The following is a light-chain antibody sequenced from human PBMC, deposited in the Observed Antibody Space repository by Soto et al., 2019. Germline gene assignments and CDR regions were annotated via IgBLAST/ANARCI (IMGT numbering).Light chain of an antibody. CDR1: SSDVGGYNY. CDR2: EVS. J-gene: IGLJ2*01. V-gene: IGLV2-14*01. Sequence: QSALTQPASVSGSPGQSITISCTGTSSDVGGYNYVSWYQQHPGKAPKLMIYEVSNRPSGVSNRFSGSKSGNTASLTISGRQAEDEADYYCSSYTRRRVFGGGPKLTVL. CDR3: SSYTRRRV.